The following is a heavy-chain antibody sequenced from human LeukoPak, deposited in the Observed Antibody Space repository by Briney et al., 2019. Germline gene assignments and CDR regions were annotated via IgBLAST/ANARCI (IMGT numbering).Heavy chain of an antibody. CDR1: AAPITSYY. J-gene: IGHJ3*02. Sequence: KPSETLSLTCTVSAAPITSYYWSWIRQPPGKGLEWIGYIYYSGSTNYNPSLKSRVAISVDTSKNQVSLRLSSVTAADTAVYYCARGGSIVGATPHDAFDIRGQGTVVTVS. CDR3: ARGGSIVGATPHDAFDI. V-gene: IGHV4-59*01. D-gene: IGHD1-26*01. CDR2: IYYSGST.